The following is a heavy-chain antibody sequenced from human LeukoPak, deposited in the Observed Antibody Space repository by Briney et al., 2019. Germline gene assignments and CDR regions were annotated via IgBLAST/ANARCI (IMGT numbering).Heavy chain of an antibody. CDR1: GFTFSGYS. Sequence: GGSLGLSCAASGFTFSGYSMNWVRQAPGKGLEWVSSISSSSSYIYYADSVKGRFTISRDNAKNSLYLQMNSLRAEDTAVYYCARGGATYSSSPYFDYWGQGTLVTVSS. V-gene: IGHV3-21*01. CDR3: ARGGATYSSSPYFDY. J-gene: IGHJ4*02. CDR2: ISSSSSYI. D-gene: IGHD6-6*01.